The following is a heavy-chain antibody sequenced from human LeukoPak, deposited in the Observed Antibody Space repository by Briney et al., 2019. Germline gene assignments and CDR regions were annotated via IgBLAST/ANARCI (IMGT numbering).Heavy chain of an antibody. CDR1: GHSFPNYW. CDR3: ARSSVGDFPYNNWFDP. V-gene: IGHV5-51*01. CDR2: VHAGDSDT. D-gene: IGHD3-10*01. Sequence: GESLKISCKGSGHSFPNYWIGWVRQLPGKGLEWMGIVHAGDSDTRYSPSFQGQVTISADKSISTAYLQWSSLKASDTAIYYCARSSVGDFPYNNWFDPWGQGTLVTVSS. J-gene: IGHJ5*02.